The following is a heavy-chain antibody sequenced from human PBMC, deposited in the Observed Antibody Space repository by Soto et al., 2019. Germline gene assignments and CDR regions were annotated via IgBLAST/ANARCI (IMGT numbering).Heavy chain of an antibody. V-gene: IGHV3-33*01. D-gene: IGHD4-17*01. CDR1: GFTFSSYG. J-gene: IGHJ5*02. CDR2: IWYDGSNK. Sequence: QVQLVESGGGVVQPGRSLRLSCAASGFTFSSYGMHWVRQAPGKGLEWVAVIWYDGSNKYYADSVKGRFTISRDNSKNTLYLQMTSLRAEDTAVYYCARARMTTVTTGWFDPWGQGTLVTVSS. CDR3: ARARMTTVTTGWFDP.